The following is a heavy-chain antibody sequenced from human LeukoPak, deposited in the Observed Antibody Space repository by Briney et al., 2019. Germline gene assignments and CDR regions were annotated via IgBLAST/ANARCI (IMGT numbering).Heavy chain of an antibody. V-gene: IGHV4-34*01. CDR3: ARGVYGSGMGRRAIDI. Sequence: SETLSLTCAVYGGSFSNYYWSWIRQPPGKGLGWIGEINHSGSTNYNPSLKSRVTISVDTSKNQFSLKLSSVTAADTAVYYCARGVYGSGMGRRAIDIWGQGTMVTVSS. J-gene: IGHJ3*02. CDR1: GGSFSNYY. CDR2: INHSGST. D-gene: IGHD3-10*01.